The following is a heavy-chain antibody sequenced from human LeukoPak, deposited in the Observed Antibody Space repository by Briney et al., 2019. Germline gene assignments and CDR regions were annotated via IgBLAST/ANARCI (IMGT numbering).Heavy chain of an antibody. J-gene: IGHJ5*02. CDR2: ISAYNGNT. V-gene: IGHV1-18*04. Sequence: GASVKVSCKASGYTFTSYGISWVRQAPGQGLEWMGWISAYNGNTNYAQKLQGRVTMTTGTSTSTAYMELRSLRSDDTAVYYCARSSTNVRYFDWFDPWGQGTLVTVSS. CDR3: ARSSTNVRYFDWFDP. D-gene: IGHD3-9*01. CDR1: GYTFTSYG.